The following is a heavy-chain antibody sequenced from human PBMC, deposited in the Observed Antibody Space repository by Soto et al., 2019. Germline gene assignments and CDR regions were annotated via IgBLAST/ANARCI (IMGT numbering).Heavy chain of an antibody. CDR3: ARMDIVATTEDY. J-gene: IGHJ4*02. Sequence: RAAVKVSCKASGGTFSSYAISWVRQAPGQGLEWMGGIIPIFGTANYAQKFQGRVTITADKSTSTAYMELSSLRSEDTAVYYCARMDIVATTEDYWGQGTLVTVSS. V-gene: IGHV1-69*06. CDR2: IIPIFGTA. D-gene: IGHD5-12*01. CDR1: GGTFSSYA.